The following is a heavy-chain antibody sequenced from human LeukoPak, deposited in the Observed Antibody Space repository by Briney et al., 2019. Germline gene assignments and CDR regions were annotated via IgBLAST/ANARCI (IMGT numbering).Heavy chain of an antibody. CDR2: IYSGGST. CDR1: GFTFSSYA. D-gene: IGHD3-22*01. CDR3: ARGYDSSGYYYRDTWSFDY. V-gene: IGHV3-53*01. Sequence: GGSLRLSCAASGFTFSSYAMSWVRQAPGKGLEWVSVIYSGGSTYYADSVKGRFTISRDNSKNTLYLQMNSLRAEDTAVYYCARGYDSSGYYYRDTWSFDYWGQGTLVTVSS. J-gene: IGHJ4*02.